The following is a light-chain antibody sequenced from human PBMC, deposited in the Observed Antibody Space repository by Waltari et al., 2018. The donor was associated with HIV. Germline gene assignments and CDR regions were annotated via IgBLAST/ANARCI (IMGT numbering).Light chain of an antibody. Sequence: EIVLTQSPDTLSLSPGERVTLSCRASQSVGNFLAGYQQKPGQAPRLLVYYASNRATGIPARFSGSGSGTDFTLTISRLEAEDFAVYYCQQRSSWPPSITFGQGTRLEIK. CDR3: QQRSSWPPSIT. CDR1: QSVGNF. J-gene: IGKJ5*01. CDR2: YAS. V-gene: IGKV3-11*01.